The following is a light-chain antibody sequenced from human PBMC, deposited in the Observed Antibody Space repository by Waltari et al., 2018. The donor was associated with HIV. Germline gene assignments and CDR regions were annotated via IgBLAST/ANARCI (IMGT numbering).Light chain of an antibody. J-gene: IGLJ3*02. CDR3: VLYMGSVGWV. V-gene: IGLV8-61*01. CDR2: TTN. Sequence: QTVVTQEPSFSVSPGGTVTLTCGLSSGSVSTTNYPNWYQQAPRPAPRTIIYTTNTRSSVVTERFSGSILGNKAALTITGAQADDESDYYCVLYMGSVGWVFGGGTRLTVL. CDR1: SGSVSTTNY.